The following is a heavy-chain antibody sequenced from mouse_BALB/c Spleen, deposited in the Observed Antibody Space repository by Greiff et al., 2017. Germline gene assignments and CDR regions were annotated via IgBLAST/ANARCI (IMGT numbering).Heavy chain of an antibody. CDR1: GFNIKDTY. CDR2: IDPANGNT. CDR3: AQLTHY. D-gene: IGHD3-3*01. J-gene: IGHJ2*01. Sequence: VHVKQSGAELVKPGASVKLSCTASGFNIKDTYMHWVKQRPEQGLEWIGRIDPANGNTKYDPKFQGKATITADTSSNTAYLQLSSLTSEDTAVYYCAQLTHYWGQGTTLTVSS. V-gene: IGHV14-3*02.